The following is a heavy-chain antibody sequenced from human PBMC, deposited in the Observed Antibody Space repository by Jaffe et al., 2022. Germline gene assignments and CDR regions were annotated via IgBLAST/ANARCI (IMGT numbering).Heavy chain of an antibody. D-gene: IGHD6-13*01. CDR2: IYHSGST. V-gene: IGHV4-4*02. Sequence: QVQLQESGPGLVKPSGTLSLTCAVSGGSISSSNWWSWIRQPPGKGLEWIGEIYHSGSTNYNPSLKSRVTISVDKSKNQFSLKLSSVTAADTAVYYCARADHTAAQGYAFDIWGQGTMVTVSS. CDR3: ARADHTAAQGYAFDI. J-gene: IGHJ3*02. CDR1: GGSISSSNW.